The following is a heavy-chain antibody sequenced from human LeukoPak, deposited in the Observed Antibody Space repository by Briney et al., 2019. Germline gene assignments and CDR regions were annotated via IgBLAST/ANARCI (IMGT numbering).Heavy chain of an antibody. D-gene: IGHD6-19*01. CDR1: GGTFTTFA. CDR3: ARESPAGTWPSDY. V-gene: IGHV1-69*13. J-gene: IGHJ4*02. Sequence: ASVKVSCKASGGTFTTFAISWMRQAPGQGLQWMGAIVPIFGKSHYAQKLQGRLTITADESTNTAFMELARLTADDTAVYYCARESPAGTWPSDYWGQGTLVTVSS. CDR2: IVPIFGKS.